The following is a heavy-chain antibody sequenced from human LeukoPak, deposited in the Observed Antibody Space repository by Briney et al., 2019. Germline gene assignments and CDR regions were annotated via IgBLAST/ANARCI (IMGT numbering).Heavy chain of an antibody. Sequence: GGSLRLSFAASGFTFSSYGMHWVRQAPGKGLEWVAVISYDGSNKYYADSVKGRFTISRDNAKNSLYLQMNSLRAEDTALYYCAKGVPYYYDSSGYPYYFDYWGQGTLVTVSS. CDR2: ISYDGSNK. V-gene: IGHV3-30*18. CDR3: AKGVPYYYDSSGYPYYFDY. J-gene: IGHJ4*02. D-gene: IGHD3-22*01. CDR1: GFTFSSYG.